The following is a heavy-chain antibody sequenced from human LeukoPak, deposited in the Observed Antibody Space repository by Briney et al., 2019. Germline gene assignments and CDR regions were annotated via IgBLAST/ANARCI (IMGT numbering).Heavy chain of an antibody. CDR3: AKDFRIGYSAHFDY. CDR2: ISGSGGST. Sequence: GGSLGLSCVASGFTFSSYAMSWVRQAPGKGLEWVSAISGSGGSTYYADSVKGRFSISRDNSKNTLYLQMDSLRGEDTAVYYCAKDFRIGYSAHFDYWGQGTLVTVSS. CDR1: GFTFSSYA. V-gene: IGHV3-23*01. J-gene: IGHJ4*02. D-gene: IGHD2-21*01.